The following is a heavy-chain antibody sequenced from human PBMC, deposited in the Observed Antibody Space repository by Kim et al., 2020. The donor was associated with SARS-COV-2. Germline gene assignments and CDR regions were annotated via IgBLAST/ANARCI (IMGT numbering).Heavy chain of an antibody. CDR1: GGSISSGGYY. CDR2: IYYSGST. D-gene: IGHD3-22*01. CDR3: AREADSRGRDFDY. Sequence: SETLSLTCTVSGGSISSGGYYWSWIRQHPGKGLEWIGYIYYSGSTYYNPSLKSRVTISVDTSKNQFSLKLSSVTAADTAVYYCAREADSRGRDFDYWGQGTLVTVSS. J-gene: IGHJ4*02. V-gene: IGHV4-31*03.